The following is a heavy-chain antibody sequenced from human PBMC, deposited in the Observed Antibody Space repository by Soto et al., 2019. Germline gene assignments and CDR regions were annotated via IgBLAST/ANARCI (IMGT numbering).Heavy chain of an antibody. D-gene: IGHD3-9*01. J-gene: IGHJ3*02. CDR3: ARAELRYFDWLRGDAFDI. CDR1: GYTFTSYG. V-gene: IGHV1-18*01. CDR2: ISAYNGNT. Sequence: ASVKVSCKASGYTFTSYGISWVRQAPGQGLEWMGWISAYNGNTNYAQKLQGRVTMTTDTSTSTAYMELRSLRSDDTAVYYCARAELRYFDWLRGDAFDIWDQGTMVTVSS.